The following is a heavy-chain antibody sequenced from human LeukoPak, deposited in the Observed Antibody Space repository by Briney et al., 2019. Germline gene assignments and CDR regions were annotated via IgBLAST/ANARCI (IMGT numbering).Heavy chain of an antibody. Sequence: GGSLRLSCAAYGFTFSSDGMSWVRQAPGKGLEWVSGISGSGGSTYYADSVKGRFTISRDNSKNTVYLQMNSLRAEDTAVYYCAKDNYGSSVYWGQGTLVTVSS. CDR3: AKDNYGSSVY. CDR1: GFTFSSDG. V-gene: IGHV3-23*01. J-gene: IGHJ4*02. CDR2: ISGSGGST. D-gene: IGHD3-10*01.